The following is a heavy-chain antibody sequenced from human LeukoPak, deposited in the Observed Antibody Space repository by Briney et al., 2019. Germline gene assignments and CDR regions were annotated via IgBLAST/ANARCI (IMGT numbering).Heavy chain of an antibody. J-gene: IGHJ5*02. CDR3: ARGFYCSSTSCYQNWFDP. V-gene: IGHV1-69*05. D-gene: IGHD2-2*01. CDR1: GGTFSSYA. CDR2: IIPIFGTA. Sequence: GASVKVSCKASGGTFSSYAISWVRQAPGQGLEWMGGIIPIFGTANYAQKFQGRVTITTDESTSTAYMELSSLRSEDTAVYYCARGFYCSSTSCYQNWFDPWGQGALVTVSS.